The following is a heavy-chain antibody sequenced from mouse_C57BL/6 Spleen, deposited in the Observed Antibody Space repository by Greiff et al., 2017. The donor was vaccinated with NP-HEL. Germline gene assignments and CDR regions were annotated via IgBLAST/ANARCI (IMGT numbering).Heavy chain of an antibody. V-gene: IGHV1-22*01. D-gene: IGHD2-4*01. J-gene: IGHJ3*01. CDR2: INPNNGGT. CDR3: ARWDYAWFAY. Sequence: EVKLMESGPELVKPGASVKMSCKASGYTFTDYNMHWVKQSHGKSLEWIGDINPNNGGTSYNQKFKGKATLTVNNYSRTAYMELRSLTSEDSAVYYCARWDYAWFAYWGQGTLVTVSA. CDR1: GYTFTDYN.